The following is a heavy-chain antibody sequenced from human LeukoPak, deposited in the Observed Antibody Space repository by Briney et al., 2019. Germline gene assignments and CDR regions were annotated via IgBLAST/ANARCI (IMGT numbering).Heavy chain of an antibody. J-gene: IGHJ4*02. D-gene: IGHD2-15*01. CDR1: GYTFTGYY. CDR2: INPSGGST. Sequence: ASVKVSCKASGYTFTGYYMHWVRQAPGQGLEWMGIINPSGGSTTYAQKFQGRVTMTRDTSTTTVYMELGSLRSDDTAVYYCARELAATGCDFWGQGTLVTVSS. CDR3: ARELAATGCDF. V-gene: IGHV1-46*01.